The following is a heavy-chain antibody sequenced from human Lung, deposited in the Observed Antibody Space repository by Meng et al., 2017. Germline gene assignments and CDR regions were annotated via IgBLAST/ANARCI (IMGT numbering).Heavy chain of an antibody. V-gene: IGHV4-34*01. CDR3: ARGPTTMAHDFDY. J-gene: IGHJ4*02. D-gene: IGHD4-11*01. Sequence: QVQLQQWGAGLLKPSETLLLTCVVSGGSFSDYYWSLIRQPPGKGLEWIGEINHSGSTNYNPSLESRATISVDTSQNNLSLKLSSVTAADSAVYYCARGPTTMAHDFDYWGQGTLVTVSS. CDR2: INHSGST. CDR1: GGSFSDYY.